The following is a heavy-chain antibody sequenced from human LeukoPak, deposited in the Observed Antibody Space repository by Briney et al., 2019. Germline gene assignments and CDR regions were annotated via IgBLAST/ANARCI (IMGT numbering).Heavy chain of an antibody. Sequence: ASVKVSCKASGYTFTSYGISWVRQAPGQGLEWMGWISAYNGNTNYAQKLQGRVTMTTDTSTSTAYMELRSLRSDDTAVYYCARDSSRGFGELTLDFDYWGQGTLVTVSS. CDR3: ARDSSRGFGELTLDFDY. J-gene: IGHJ4*02. D-gene: IGHD3-10*01. CDR1: GYTFTSYG. V-gene: IGHV1-18*01. CDR2: ISAYNGNT.